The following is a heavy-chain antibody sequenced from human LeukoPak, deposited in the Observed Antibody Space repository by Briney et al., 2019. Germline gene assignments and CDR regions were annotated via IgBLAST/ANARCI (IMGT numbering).Heavy chain of an antibody. CDR3: AKAKEDLAVAGQAAPDY. CDR2: ISGSGGST. Sequence: GGSLRLSCAASGFTFSSYAMSWVRQAPGKGLEWVSAISGSGGSTYYADSVKGRFTISRDNSKNTLYLQMNSLRAEDTAVYYCAKAKEDLAVAGQAAPDYWGQGTLVTVSS. V-gene: IGHV3-23*01. CDR1: GFTFSSYA. D-gene: IGHD6-19*01. J-gene: IGHJ4*02.